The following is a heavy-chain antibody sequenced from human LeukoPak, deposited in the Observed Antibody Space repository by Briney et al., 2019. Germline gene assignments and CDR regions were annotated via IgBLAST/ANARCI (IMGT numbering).Heavy chain of an antibody. D-gene: IGHD3-10*01. J-gene: IGHJ4*02. CDR3: ARASYTGPDFDY. V-gene: IGHV3-21*04. CDR1: GFTFSSYS. Sequence: GGSLRLSCAASGFTFSSYSMNWVRQAPGKAMEWVSSITSSGTHIFYADSVRGRFTISRDNAKNSLYLQMNSLRAEDTAVYYCARASYTGPDFDYWGQGTLVTVSS. CDR2: ITSSGTHI.